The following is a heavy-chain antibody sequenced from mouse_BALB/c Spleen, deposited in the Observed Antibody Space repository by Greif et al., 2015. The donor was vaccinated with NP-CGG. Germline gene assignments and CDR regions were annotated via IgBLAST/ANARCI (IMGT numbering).Heavy chain of an antibody. V-gene: IGHV14-4*02. CDR3: NKGGLGRSVPY. CDR2: IDPENGDT. D-gene: IGHD1-3*01. Sequence: EVKLMESGAELVRSGASVKLSCAASGFNIKDYYMHWVKQRPEQGLEWIGWIDPENGDTEYAPKFQGKATMTADTSSNTAYLQLSSLTSEDTAVYYCNKGGLGRSVPYWGQGTLVTVSA. CDR1: GFNIKDYY. J-gene: IGHJ3*01.